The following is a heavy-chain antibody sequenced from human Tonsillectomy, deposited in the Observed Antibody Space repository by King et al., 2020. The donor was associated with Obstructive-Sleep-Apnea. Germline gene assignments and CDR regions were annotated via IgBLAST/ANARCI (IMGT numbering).Heavy chain of an antibody. D-gene: IGHD3-10*01. CDR3: AREDYYYGSGNFF. J-gene: IGHJ4*02. Sequence: VQLVESGGGLVKPGGSLRLSCAASGFTFSSYSMNWVRQAPGKGPEWVSSISSSSSYIYYADSVKGRFTISRDNAKNSLYLQMNSLRAEDTAVYYCAREDYYYGSGNFFWGQGTLVTVSS. CDR1: GFTFSSYS. CDR2: ISSSSSYI. V-gene: IGHV3-21*01.